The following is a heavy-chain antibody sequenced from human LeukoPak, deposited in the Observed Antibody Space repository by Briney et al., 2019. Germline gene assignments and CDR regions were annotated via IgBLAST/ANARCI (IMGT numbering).Heavy chain of an antibody. CDR2: IWSDGSQT. CDR3: AGAAGLGNYLIDY. V-gene: IGHV3-33*01. D-gene: IGHD3-16*01. Sequence: PGGSLRLSCAASGFILSGDAITWVRQPPGRGLGWVALIWSDGSQTKYAGSVKGRFTVSRDNSKNTAFLQMSGLTVEDTAVYYCAGAAGLGNYLIDYWGQGTLVTVSS. J-gene: IGHJ4*02. CDR1: GFILSGDA.